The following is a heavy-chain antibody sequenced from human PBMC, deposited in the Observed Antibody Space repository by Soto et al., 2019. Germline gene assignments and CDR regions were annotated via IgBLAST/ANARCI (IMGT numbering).Heavy chain of an antibody. Sequence: PSETLSLTCAVYGGSFSGYYWSWIRQPPGKGLEWIGEINHSGSTNYNPSLKSRVTISVDTSKNQFSLKLSSVTAADTAVYYCAAQYSSNWYSAGVVDPWGQGTLVTVSS. J-gene: IGHJ5*02. CDR2: INHSGST. CDR1: GGSFSGYY. CDR3: AAQYSSNWYSAGVVDP. D-gene: IGHD6-13*01. V-gene: IGHV4-34*01.